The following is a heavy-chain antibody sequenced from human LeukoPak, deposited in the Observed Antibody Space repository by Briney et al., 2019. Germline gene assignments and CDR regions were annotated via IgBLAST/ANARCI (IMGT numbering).Heavy chain of an antibody. V-gene: IGHV1-3*01. CDR1: GYILTNYA. J-gene: IGHJ6*02. Sequence: GASVKVSCKASGYILTNYAVQWVRQAPGQSLEWLGWINPGNGDTRYSQKFQGRVTMSIDTSATTAYMELDSLTAEDTAIYYCSRDRWHCVVNCDSVYYYSLDVWGQGTTVTVSS. D-gene: IGHD4/OR15-4a*01. CDR3: SRDRWHCVVNCDSVYYYSLDV. CDR2: INPGNGDT.